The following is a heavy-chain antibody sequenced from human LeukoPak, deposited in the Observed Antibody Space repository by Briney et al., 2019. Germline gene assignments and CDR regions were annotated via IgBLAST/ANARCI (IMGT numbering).Heavy chain of an antibody. Sequence: SVKVSCKASGGTFSSYAISWVRQAPGQGLEWMGGIIPIFGTANYAQKFQGRVTITADESTSTAYMELSSLRSEDTAVYYCARMDGGKEYAGYWGQGTLVTVSS. CDR2: IIPIFGTA. J-gene: IGHJ4*02. CDR3: ARMDGGKEYAGY. V-gene: IGHV1-69*13. D-gene: IGHD3-16*01. CDR1: GGTFSSYA.